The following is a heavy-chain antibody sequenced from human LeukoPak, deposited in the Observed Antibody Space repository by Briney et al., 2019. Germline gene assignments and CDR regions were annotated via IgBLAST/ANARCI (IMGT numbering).Heavy chain of an antibody. V-gene: IGHV4-34*01. Sequence: PSETLSLTCAVYGGSFSGYYWSWIRQPPGKGLEWIGEINHSGSTNYNPSPKSRVTISVDTSKNQFSLKLTSVTAADTAVYYCASRNDILTGYVFDFWGQGTLVTVSS. J-gene: IGHJ4*02. CDR3: ASRNDILTGYVFDF. CDR2: INHSGST. D-gene: IGHD3-9*01. CDR1: GGSFSGYY.